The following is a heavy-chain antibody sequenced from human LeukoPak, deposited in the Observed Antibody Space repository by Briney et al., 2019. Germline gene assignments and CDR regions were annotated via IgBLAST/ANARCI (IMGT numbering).Heavy chain of an antibody. CDR2: INHSGST. J-gene: IGHJ4*02. CDR3: ARRSMIVVANGVPFDY. V-gene: IGHV4-34*01. CDR1: GGSFSGYY. Sequence: PSETLSLTCAVYGGSFSGYYWSWIRQPPGKGLEWIGEINHSGSTNYNPSLKSRVTISVDTSKNQFSLKLSSVTAADTAVYYCARRSMIVVANGVPFDYWGQGTLVTVSS. D-gene: IGHD3-22*01.